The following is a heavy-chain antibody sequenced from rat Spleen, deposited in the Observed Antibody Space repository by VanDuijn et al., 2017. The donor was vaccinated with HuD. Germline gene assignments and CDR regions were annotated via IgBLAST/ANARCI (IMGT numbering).Heavy chain of an antibody. Sequence: EVQLVESDGGLVQPGRSLKLSCAASGFTFSDYYMAWVRQAPTKGLEWVAYISTGGDNTYYRDTVKVRFTISRDNAKSTLYLQLDSLRSEDTATYYCATDTFYDGTYYPGGFDYWGQGVMVTVSS. V-gene: IGHV5-27*01. J-gene: IGHJ2*01. D-gene: IGHD1-12*02. CDR2: ISTGGDNT. CDR1: GFTFSDYY. CDR3: ATDTFYDGTYYPGGFDY.